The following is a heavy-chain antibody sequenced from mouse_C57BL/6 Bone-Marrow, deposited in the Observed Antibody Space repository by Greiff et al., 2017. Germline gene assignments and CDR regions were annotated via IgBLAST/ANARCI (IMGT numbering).Heavy chain of an antibody. CDR2: IYPSDSET. CDR3: ARTPTIVTHYYAMDY. V-gene: IGHV1-61*01. Sequence: VQLQQPGAELVRPGSSVKLSCKASGYTFTSYWMDWVKQRPGQGLEWIGNIYPSDSETHYNQKFKDKATLTVDKSSSTAYMQLSSLTSEDSAVYDCARTPTIVTHYYAMDYWGQGTSVTVSS. J-gene: IGHJ4*01. D-gene: IGHD2-5*01. CDR1: GYTFTSYW.